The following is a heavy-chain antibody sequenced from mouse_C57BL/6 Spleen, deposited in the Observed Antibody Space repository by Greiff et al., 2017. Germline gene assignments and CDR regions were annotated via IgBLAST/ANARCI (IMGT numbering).Heavy chain of an antibody. V-gene: IGHV1-50*01. J-gene: IGHJ2*01. CDR1: GYTFTSYW. CDR2: IDPSDSYT. D-gene: IGHD3-2*02. Sequence: QVQLQQPGAELVKPGASVKLSCKASGYTFTSYWMQWVKQRPGQGLEWIGEIDPSDSYTNYNQKFKGKATLTVDTSSSTAYMQLSSLTSEDSAVYYCARGEETAQASDYWGQGTTRTVSS. CDR3: ARGEETAQASDY.